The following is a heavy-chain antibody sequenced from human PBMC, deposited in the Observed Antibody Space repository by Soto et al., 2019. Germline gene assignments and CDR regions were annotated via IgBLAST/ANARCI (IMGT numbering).Heavy chain of an antibody. J-gene: IGHJ4*02. Sequence: WETLSLTCRVSDGSMNSDSSYWGWIRQPPGKGLEWFGVINHSGSTYHNLSLKGRVTMSVDASRNQFSLKLTSVTAADTAVYYCARLGGYVSVGYYYLWDSWGQGTLVTVSS. D-gene: IGHD3-22*01. V-gene: IGHV4-39*01. CDR2: INHSGST. CDR1: DGSMNSDSSY. CDR3: ARLGGYVSVGYYYLWDS.